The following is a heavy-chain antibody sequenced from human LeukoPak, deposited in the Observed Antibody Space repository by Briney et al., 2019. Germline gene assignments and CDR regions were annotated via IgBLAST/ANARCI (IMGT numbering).Heavy chain of an antibody. J-gene: IGHJ5*02. Sequence: PSETLSLTXAVSGYSISSGYYWGWIRQPPGKGLEWIGSIYHSGSTYYNPSLKSRVTISVDTSKNQFSLKLSSVTAADTAVYYCARPVYDFWSGLNWFDPWGQGTLVTVSS. D-gene: IGHD3-3*01. V-gene: IGHV4-38-2*01. CDR1: GYSISSGYY. CDR3: ARPVYDFWSGLNWFDP. CDR2: IYHSGST.